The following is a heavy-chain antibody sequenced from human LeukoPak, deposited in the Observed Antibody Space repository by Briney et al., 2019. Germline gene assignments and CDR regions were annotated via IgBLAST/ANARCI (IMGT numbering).Heavy chain of an antibody. D-gene: IGHD2-2*01. CDR3: ARCWPAMSNAFDI. V-gene: IGHV3-7*01. J-gene: IGHJ3*02. CDR2: IKQDGSEK. Sequence: PGGSLRLSCAASGFTFSSYGMSWVRQAPGKGLEWVANIKQDGSEKYYVDSVKGRFTISRDNAKNSLYLQMNSLRAEDTAVYYCARCWPAMSNAFDIWGQGTMVTVSS. CDR1: GFTFSSYG.